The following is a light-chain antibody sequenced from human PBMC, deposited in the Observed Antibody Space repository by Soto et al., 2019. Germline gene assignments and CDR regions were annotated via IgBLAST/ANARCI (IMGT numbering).Light chain of an antibody. CDR2: DAS. CDR1: QSVSNF. Sequence: EIVLTQSPATLSLSPGESATLSSRASQSVSNFLAWYQQKPGQPPRLLIFDASNRATGIPARFSGSGSGTDFTLTISSLEPEDFAVYYCQQRSNWPPALTFGGGTKVEIK. CDR3: QQRSNWPPALT. J-gene: IGKJ4*01. V-gene: IGKV3-11*01.